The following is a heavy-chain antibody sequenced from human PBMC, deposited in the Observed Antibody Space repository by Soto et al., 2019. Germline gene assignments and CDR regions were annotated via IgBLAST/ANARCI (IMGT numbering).Heavy chain of an antibody. J-gene: IGHJ4*02. CDR1: GFTFTSYS. V-gene: IGHV3-21*01. Sequence: GGSLRLSCAASGFTFTSYSMNWVRQAPGKGLEWVSSISSTTNYIYYADSMKGRFTVSRDNAKNSVYLEMNSLSAEDTALYYCARESEDLTPNFDYWGQGTLVTVSS. CDR3: ARESEDLTPNFDY. CDR2: ISSTTNYI.